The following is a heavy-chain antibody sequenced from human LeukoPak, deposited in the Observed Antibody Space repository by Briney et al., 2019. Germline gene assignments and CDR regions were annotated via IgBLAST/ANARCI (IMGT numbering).Heavy chain of an antibody. D-gene: IGHD5-12*01. V-gene: IGHV1-2*02. CDR2: INPNSGRT. J-gene: IGHJ4*02. CDR1: GYTFTGSY. CDR3: AREYSGSDSGGYFDY. Sequence: ASVKVSCKASGYTFTGSYMHWVRQAPGQGHEWMGWINPNSGRTNYAQKFQGRVTMTRDTSISTAYMELSRLRSDDTAVYYCAREYSGSDSGGYFDYWGQGTLVTVSS.